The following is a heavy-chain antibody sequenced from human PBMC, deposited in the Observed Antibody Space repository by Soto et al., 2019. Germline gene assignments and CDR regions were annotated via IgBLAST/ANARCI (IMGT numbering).Heavy chain of an antibody. D-gene: IGHD2-2*01. CDR2: IASRKYGATT. CDR1: GFAFGEYA. V-gene: IGHV3-49*04. Sequence: PGGSLRLSCSASGFAFGEYAVTWVRQAPGKGLEWVGFIASRKYGATTEYAAFVKGRFSISRDDPKSIAYLQMNGLKVEDTAVYFWTRLPPNSYRTSRFDIWGRGTGVTVSS. CDR3: TRLPPNSYRTSRFDI. J-gene: IGHJ3*02.